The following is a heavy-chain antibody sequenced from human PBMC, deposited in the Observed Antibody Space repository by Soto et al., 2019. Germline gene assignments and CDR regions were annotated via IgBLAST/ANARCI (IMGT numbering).Heavy chain of an antibody. V-gene: IGHV4-39*01. Sequence: SETLSLTFTVSGGSISSSNYYWGWIRQPPGKGLEWIGSINYSGNTYYNPSLQSRVTISVDTSKNQFSLELSSVTAADTAVYYCAELAGYCSGTSCYGNYAMDVWGQGTTVT. D-gene: IGHD2-2*01. J-gene: IGHJ6*02. CDR2: INYSGNT. CDR3: AELAGYCSGTSCYGNYAMDV. CDR1: GGSISSSNYY.